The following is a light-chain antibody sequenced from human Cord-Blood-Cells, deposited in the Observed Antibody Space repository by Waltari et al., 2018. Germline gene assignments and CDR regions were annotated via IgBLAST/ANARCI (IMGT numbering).Light chain of an antibody. J-gene: IGKJ3*01. Sequence: DIQMTQSPSSLSASVGDRVTITCRASQGISNYLACYQQKPGQVPNLLIYAASTLQSGVPSRISGSGAGTDFTLTSSCLQPEDVATYYCQKYNSAPFTFGPGTKVDI. CDR1: QGISNY. CDR3: QKYNSAPFT. CDR2: AAS. V-gene: IGKV1-27*01.